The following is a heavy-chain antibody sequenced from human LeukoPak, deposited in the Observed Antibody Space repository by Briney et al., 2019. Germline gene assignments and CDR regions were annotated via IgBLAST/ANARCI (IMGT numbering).Heavy chain of an antibody. D-gene: IGHD6-13*01. CDR1: GFSFSSYA. CDR3: AKAPGIAAAGTGAFDI. Sequence: GGSLRVSCAASGFSFSSYAMSWVRQAPGKGLEWVSAISGSGGSTYYADSVKGRFTISRDNSKDTLYLQMNSLRAEDTAVYYCAKAPGIAAAGTGAFDIWGQGTMVTVSS. V-gene: IGHV3-23*01. CDR2: ISGSGGST. J-gene: IGHJ3*02.